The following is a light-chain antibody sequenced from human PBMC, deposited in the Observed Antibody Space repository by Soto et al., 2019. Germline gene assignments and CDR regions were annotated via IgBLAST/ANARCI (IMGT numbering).Light chain of an antibody. J-gene: IGKJ1*01. CDR1: QSVSSSY. CDR2: GAS. CDR3: QQYGSSPPQT. V-gene: IGKV3-20*01. Sequence: EIVLTQSPGTLSLSPGERATLSCRASQSVSSSYLAWYQQKPGQAPRLLIYGASSRATGIPDRFSGSGSGTEFTLTISRLEPEDFAVYYCQQYGSSPPQTFGQGTKVEIK.